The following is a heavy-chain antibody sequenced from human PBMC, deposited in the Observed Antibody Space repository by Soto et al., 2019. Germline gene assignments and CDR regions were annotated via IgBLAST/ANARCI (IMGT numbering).Heavy chain of an antibody. Sequence: QEQLVQSGAEVKKPGASVKVSCKTSGYTFTDYDINWVRQATGQGLEWIGWMNPNSGETGYAQKFQGRVTMTRSASLSTAYLELSSLRSEDTAVYYCARVAVAARTRWYNWFDPLGQGTLVTVSS. D-gene: IGHD2-15*01. CDR3: ARVAVAARTRWYNWFDP. CDR1: GYTFTDYD. CDR2: MNPNSGET. V-gene: IGHV1-8*01. J-gene: IGHJ5*02.